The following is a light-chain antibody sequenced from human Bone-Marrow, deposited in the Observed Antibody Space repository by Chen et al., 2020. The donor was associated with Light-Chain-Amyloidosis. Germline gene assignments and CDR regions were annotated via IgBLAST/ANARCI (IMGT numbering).Light chain of an antibody. CDR3: QSADSSGTYEVI. CDR2: RDT. CDR1: DLPTKY. Sequence: SYDLTHTPSVSVSPGQKARITCSGNDLPTKYAYWYQQKPGQAPVLVIHRDTERPSGISERFAGSSSGTTATLTISGVQAEDEADYPCQSADSSGTYEVIFGGGTKLTVL. V-gene: IGLV3-25*03. J-gene: IGLJ2*01.